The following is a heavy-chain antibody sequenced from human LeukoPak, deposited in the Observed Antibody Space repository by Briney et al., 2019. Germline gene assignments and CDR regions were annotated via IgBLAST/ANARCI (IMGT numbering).Heavy chain of an antibody. CDR2: IYYSGST. D-gene: IGHD1-26*01. CDR1: GGSISSSSYY. CDR3: AKDVFGRDY. J-gene: IGHJ4*02. Sequence: SETLSLTCTVSGGSISSSSYYWGWIRQPPGKGLEWIGSIYYSGSTYYNPSLKSRVTISVDTSKNQFSLKLSSVTAADTAVYYCAKDVFGRDYWGQGTLVTVSS. V-gene: IGHV4-39*07.